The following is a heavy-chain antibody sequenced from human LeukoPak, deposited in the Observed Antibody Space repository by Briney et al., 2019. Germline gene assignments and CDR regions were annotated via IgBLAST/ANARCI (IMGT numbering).Heavy chain of an antibody. CDR2: IHYSGST. V-gene: IGHV4-59*08. D-gene: IGHD3-10*01. CDR3: ARHYGP. Sequence: SETLSLTCTVSGGSISSYYWSWIRQPPGKGLEWIGYIHYSGSTNYNPSLKSRVTISVDTSKNQFSLKLNSVTAADAAAYYCARHYGPWGQGTLVTVSS. CDR1: GGSISSYY. J-gene: IGHJ5*02.